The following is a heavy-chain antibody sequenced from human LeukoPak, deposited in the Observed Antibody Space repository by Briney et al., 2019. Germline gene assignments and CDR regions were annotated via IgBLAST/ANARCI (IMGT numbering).Heavy chain of an antibody. CDR3: AREAYSGNFGYYYYYYHMDV. D-gene: IGHD1-26*01. V-gene: IGHV3-20*04. Sequence: GGSLRLSCAASGFTFDDYGMSWVRQAPGKGLEWVSGINWNGGSTGYADSVKGRFTISRDNAKNSLYLQMNSLRAEDTAVYYCAREAYSGNFGYYYYYYHMDVWGKGTTVTISS. CDR2: INWNGGST. J-gene: IGHJ6*03. CDR1: GFTFDDYG.